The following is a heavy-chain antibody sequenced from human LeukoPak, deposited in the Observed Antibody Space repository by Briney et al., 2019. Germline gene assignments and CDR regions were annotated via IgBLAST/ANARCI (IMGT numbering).Heavy chain of an antibody. V-gene: IGHV1-8*01. CDR3: ARGPPNWGFDY. D-gene: IGHD7-27*01. CDR2: MSPNSGNT. Sequence: ASVKVSCKASGYTFTSFDINWVRHTGQGLVWMGWMSPNSGNTGYAQKFQGRVSMTRDTSISTAYMELSSLSSEDTAVYSCARGPPNWGFDYWGQGTLVTVSS. J-gene: IGHJ4*02. CDR1: GYTFTSFD.